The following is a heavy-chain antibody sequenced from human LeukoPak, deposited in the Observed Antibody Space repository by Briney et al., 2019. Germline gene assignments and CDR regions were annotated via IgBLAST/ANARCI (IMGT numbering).Heavy chain of an antibody. J-gene: IGHJ4*02. V-gene: IGHV3-23*01. Sequence: GGSLRLSCAASGFTFSSYAMSWVRQAPGKGLEWVSAISGSGGSAYYADSVKGRFTISRDNSKNTLYLQMNSLRPEDTAVYYCAKDGQGRIVGATFDWGQGTLVTVSS. CDR3: AKDGQGRIVGATFD. D-gene: IGHD1-26*01. CDR2: ISGSGGSA. CDR1: GFTFSSYA.